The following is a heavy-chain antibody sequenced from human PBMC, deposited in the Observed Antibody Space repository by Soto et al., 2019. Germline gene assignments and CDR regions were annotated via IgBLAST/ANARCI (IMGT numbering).Heavy chain of an antibody. CDR1: GFTFISLA. V-gene: IGHV3-64D*06. CDR2: ISSDGRPT. Sequence: XGSLILSCSASGFTFISLAMHWVRQAPGKGLEYVSSISSDGRPTYYADSVKGRFTISRDNSRNMLYLQMSSLRTEDSAVYYCVKGRSVDHWGQGALVTVSS. CDR3: VKGRSVDH. J-gene: IGHJ4*02.